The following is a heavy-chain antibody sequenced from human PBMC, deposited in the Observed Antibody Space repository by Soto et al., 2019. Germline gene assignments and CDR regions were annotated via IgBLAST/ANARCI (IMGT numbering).Heavy chain of an antibody. CDR2: INHSGST. Sequence: SESMSLTCAVYGGSLSGYYWSWIRQPPGKGLEWIGEINHSGSTNYNPSLKSRVTLSVDTSKNQFSLKLGYVTAAHTAVYYCTRGHDYAVWSGYYTLHWLVPWGQGALVDVSS. J-gene: IGHJ5*02. CDR3: TRGHDYAVWSGYYTLHWLVP. V-gene: IGHV4-34*01. CDR1: GGSLSGYY. D-gene: IGHD3-3*01.